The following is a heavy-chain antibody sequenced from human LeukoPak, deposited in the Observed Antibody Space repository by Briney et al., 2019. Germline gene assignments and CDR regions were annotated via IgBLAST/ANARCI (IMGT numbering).Heavy chain of an antibody. CDR2: IYNDGSIT. D-gene: IGHD3-16*01. V-gene: IGHV3-74*01. CDR1: GFSFSNFW. Sequence: GGSLRLSCAGSGFSFSNFWIQLVRQAPGKGLVWVSRIYNDGSITNYADSVKGRFTISRDNAKNVVYLQMDSLTAEDTAVYYCATEAYDFWGQGTLVTVSS. CDR3: ATEAYDF. J-gene: IGHJ4*02.